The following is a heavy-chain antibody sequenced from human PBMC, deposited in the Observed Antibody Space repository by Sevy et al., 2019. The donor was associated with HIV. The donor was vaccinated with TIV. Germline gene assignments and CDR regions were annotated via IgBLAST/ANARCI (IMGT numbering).Heavy chain of an antibody. CDR3: ATDFRSHEGHGFDP. D-gene: IGHD6-13*01. V-gene: IGHV4-30-4*01. CDR2: IYYSGGT. CDR1: GGSISSGDYY. Sequence: SETLSLTCTVSGGSISSGDYYWSWIRQPPGKGLEWIGYIYYSGGTYYNPSLKSRVTISVDTSKNQFSLKLSSVTAADTAVYYCATDFRSHEGHGFDPWGQGTLVTVSS. J-gene: IGHJ5*02.